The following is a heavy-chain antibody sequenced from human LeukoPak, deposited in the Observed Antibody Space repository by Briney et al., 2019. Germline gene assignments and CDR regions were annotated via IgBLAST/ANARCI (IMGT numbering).Heavy chain of an antibody. Sequence: PSETLSLTCSVSGDSISSSNYYWSWIRQPPGKGLEWIGYIYYSGSTYYNPSLKSRVTISVDTSKNQFSLKLSSVTAADTAVYYCAREGIAAAGFGGDAFDIWGQGTMVTVSS. CDR2: IYYSGST. D-gene: IGHD6-13*01. CDR3: AREGIAAAGFGGDAFDI. V-gene: IGHV4-30-4*08. CDR1: GDSISSSNYY. J-gene: IGHJ3*02.